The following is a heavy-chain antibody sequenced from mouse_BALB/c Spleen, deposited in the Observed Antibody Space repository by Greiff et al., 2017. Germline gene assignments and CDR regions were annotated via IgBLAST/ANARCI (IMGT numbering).Heavy chain of an antibody. D-gene: IGHD1-1*01. CDR1: GFNIKDYY. V-gene: IGHV14-1*02. CDR2: IDPENGNT. J-gene: IGHJ1*01. Sequence: VQLQQSGAELVRPGALVKLSCKASGFNIKDYYMHWVKQRPEQGLEWIGWIDPENGNTIYDPKFQGKASITADTSSNTAYLQLSSLTSEDTAVYYCARGGYYYGSSYVYFDVWGAGTTVTVSS. CDR3: ARGGYYYGSSYVYFDV.